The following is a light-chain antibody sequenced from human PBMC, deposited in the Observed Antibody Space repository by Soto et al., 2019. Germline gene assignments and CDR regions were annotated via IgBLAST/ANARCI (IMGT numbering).Light chain of an antibody. Sequence: EIVLTQSPGTLSLSAGERATLSCRASQTVNSNYFAWYQQKPGQAPRLLIYAASSRATGIPDRFSGSGSGTDFTLTINRLEPEDFAVCYCQQFGNSPQTFGQGTKVEIK. CDR3: QQFGNSPQT. CDR2: AAS. J-gene: IGKJ1*01. CDR1: QTVNSNY. V-gene: IGKV3-20*01.